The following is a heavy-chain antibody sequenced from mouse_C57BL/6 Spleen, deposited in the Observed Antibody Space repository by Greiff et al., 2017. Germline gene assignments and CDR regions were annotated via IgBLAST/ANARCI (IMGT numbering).Heavy chain of an antibody. Sequence: VQLQQSGAELAKPGASVKLSCKASGYTFTSYWMHWVKQRPGQGLEWIGYINPSSGYTKYNQKFKDKATLTADKSSSSAYMQLSSLTYEDSAVYYCAREVLYDYDGAWFAYWGQGTLVTVSA. J-gene: IGHJ3*01. CDR1: GYTFTSYW. V-gene: IGHV1-7*01. CDR3: AREVLYDYDGAWFAY. CDR2: INPSSGYT. D-gene: IGHD2-4*01.